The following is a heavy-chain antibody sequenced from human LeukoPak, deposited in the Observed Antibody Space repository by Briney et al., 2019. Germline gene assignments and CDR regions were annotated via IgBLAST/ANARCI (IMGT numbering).Heavy chain of an antibody. Sequence: GGYLRRSGAASGFTFSSYSMNWVRQAPGKGLEWVSSISSSSSYIYYADSVKGRFTISRDNAKNSLYLQMNSLRAEDTAVYYCARGGDCSSTSCYAFDPWGQGTLVTVSS. D-gene: IGHD2-2*03. V-gene: IGHV3-21*01. CDR3: ARGGDCSSTSCYAFDP. J-gene: IGHJ5*02. CDR2: ISSSSSYI. CDR1: GFTFSSYS.